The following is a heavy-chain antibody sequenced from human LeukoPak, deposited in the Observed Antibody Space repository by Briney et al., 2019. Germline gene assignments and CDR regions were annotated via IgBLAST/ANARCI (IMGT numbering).Heavy chain of an antibody. V-gene: IGHV4-39*01. J-gene: IGHJ4*02. Sequence: PSETLSLTCTVSGGSIRSSSYYWGWIRQPPGKGLEWIGSIYYSGSTYYNPSLKSRLTISVDTSTNQFSLKLNSVTAADTAVYFCARHRSCRSTTCYAGAVNYWGRGTLVTVSS. CDR2: IYYSGST. CDR3: ARHRSCRSTTCYAGAVNY. D-gene: IGHD2-2*01. CDR1: GGSIRSSSYY.